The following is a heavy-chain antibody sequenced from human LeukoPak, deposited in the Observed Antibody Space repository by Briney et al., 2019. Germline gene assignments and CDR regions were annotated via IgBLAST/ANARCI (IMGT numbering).Heavy chain of an antibody. J-gene: IGHJ4*02. CDR1: GFTFSSYA. CDR3: ARRCSSTSCPVDY. D-gene: IGHD2-2*01. CDR2: ISYDGSNK. Sequence: GGSLRLSCAASGFTFSSYAMHWVRQAPGKGLEWVACISYDGSNKYYADSVKGRFTISRDNSKNTLYLQMNSLRAEDTAVYYCARRCSSTSCPVDYWGQGTLVTVSS. V-gene: IGHV3-30-3*01.